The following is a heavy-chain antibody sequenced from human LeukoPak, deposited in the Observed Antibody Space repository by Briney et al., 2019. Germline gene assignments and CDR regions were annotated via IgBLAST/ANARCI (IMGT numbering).Heavy chain of an antibody. D-gene: IGHD1-26*01. CDR2: IYPDDSDT. J-gene: IGHJ4*02. Sequence: GESLKISCKGSGYIFASYWVGWVRQVPGKDLEWMGIIYPDDSDTTYSPPFQGRVTISADKSVSTAYLQWSSLKASDTAMYYCARLPYSGSYLAPFDCWGQGTLVTVSS. CDR3: ARLPYSGSYLAPFDC. V-gene: IGHV5-51*01. CDR1: GYIFASYW.